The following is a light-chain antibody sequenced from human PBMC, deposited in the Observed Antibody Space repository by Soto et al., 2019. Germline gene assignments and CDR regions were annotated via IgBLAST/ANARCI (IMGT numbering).Light chain of an antibody. V-gene: IGKV1-5*01. J-gene: IGKJ1*01. CDR2: DVS. Sequence: DIQMTQSPSSVSASVGDRVTITCRASRNIKTSLAWYQQRPGKGPELLIYDVSSLESGVPSRFSGSGSGTEFTLAISSLQPDDFATYYCQQYNSYPWTFGQGTKVEIK. CDR1: RNIKTS. CDR3: QQYNSYPWT.